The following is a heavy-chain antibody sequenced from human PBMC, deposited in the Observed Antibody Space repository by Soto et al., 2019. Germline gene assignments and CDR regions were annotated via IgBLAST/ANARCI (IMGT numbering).Heavy chain of an antibody. V-gene: IGHV3-23*01. CDR2: ISGSGGST. CDR1: GFTFSSYA. CDR3: ATGTFNFDS. J-gene: IGHJ4*02. Sequence: PGGSLRLSCAASGFTFSSYAMSWVRQAPGKGLDWVSSISGSGGSTYYADSVRGRFIISRDNSKSTLYLQMNSLRAEDTAVYYCATGTFNFDSWGQGTLVTVSS.